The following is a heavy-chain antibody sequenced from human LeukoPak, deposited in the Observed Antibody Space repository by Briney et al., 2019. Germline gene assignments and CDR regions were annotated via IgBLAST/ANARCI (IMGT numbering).Heavy chain of an antibody. CDR3: ARQRSYYYDSSGYMDY. V-gene: IGHV4-59*01. D-gene: IGHD3-22*01. J-gene: IGHJ4*02. CDR1: GGSISSYY. Sequence: SSETLSLTCTVSGGSISSYYWSWIRQPPGRGLEWIGYIYYSGSTNYNPSLKSRVTISVDTSKNQFSLKLSSVTAADTAVYYCARQRSYYYDSSGYMDYWGQGTLVTVSS. CDR2: IYYSGST.